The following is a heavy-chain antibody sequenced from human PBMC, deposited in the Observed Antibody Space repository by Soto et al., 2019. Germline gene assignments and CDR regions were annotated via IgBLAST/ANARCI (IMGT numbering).Heavy chain of an antibody. J-gene: IGHJ6*02. Sequence: SGKVSCKASGGTFSSYAISWVRQAPGQGLEWMGGIIPIFGTANYAQKFQGRVTITADESTSTAYMELSSLRSEDTAVHYCATRSGQYYDFWSGYYPHYYGMDVWGQETMVTISS. CDR2: IIPIFGTA. V-gene: IGHV1-69*13. CDR1: GGTFSSYA. D-gene: IGHD3-3*01. CDR3: ATRSGQYYDFWSGYYPHYYGMDV.